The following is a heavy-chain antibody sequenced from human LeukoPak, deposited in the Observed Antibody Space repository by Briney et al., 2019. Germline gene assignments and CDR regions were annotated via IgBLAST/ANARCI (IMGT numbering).Heavy chain of an antibody. Sequence: SETLSLTCTVSGGSVSGSYWSWVRQSPGKGLEWIGYIDSSGITNYNSSLNSRVTISLDMSQNQFSLKLNSVTAADTAVYYCATVASGWYPDYWGQGALVTVAS. J-gene: IGHJ4*02. D-gene: IGHD6-19*01. CDR1: GGSVSGSY. CDR2: IDSSGIT. CDR3: ATVASGWYPDY. V-gene: IGHV4-59*02.